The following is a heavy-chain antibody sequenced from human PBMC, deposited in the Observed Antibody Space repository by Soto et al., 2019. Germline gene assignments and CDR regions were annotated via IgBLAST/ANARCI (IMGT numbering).Heavy chain of an antibody. CDR3: ARVVRAETSYNSFDY. V-gene: IGHV3-30-3*01. D-gene: IGHD3-16*01. CDR2: ISHNDEPKI. J-gene: IGHJ4*01. CDR1: GFSFKNYA. Sequence: QVQLVESGGGVVQPGSSLRLSCAASGFSFKNYAFHWVRQAPGKGLEWVALISHNDEPKIFYADSVQGRFTISRDNFKNTVSLQMNSLRDEDTAVDHCARVVRAETSYNSFDYWGQGTQVTVSS.